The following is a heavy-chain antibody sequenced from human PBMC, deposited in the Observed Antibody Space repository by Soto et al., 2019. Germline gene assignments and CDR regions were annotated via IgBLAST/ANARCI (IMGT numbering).Heavy chain of an antibody. CDR1: GGSVSSSSYY. CDR2: IYYAGST. V-gene: IGHV4-61*01. Sequence: PSETLSLTCSVSGGSVSSSSYYWSWIRQPPGKGLEWIGYIYYAGSTNYNPSLKRRITISVDTSKNQFSLIMNSVTAADTAVYYCARVGGYSGYGQFDYCGQGALVTVSS. CDR3: ARVGGYSGYGQFDY. J-gene: IGHJ4*02. D-gene: IGHD5-12*01.